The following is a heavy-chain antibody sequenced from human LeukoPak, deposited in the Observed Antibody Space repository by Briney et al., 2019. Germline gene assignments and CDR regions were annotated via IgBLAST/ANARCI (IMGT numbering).Heavy chain of an antibody. CDR1: GFPFSNYW. J-gene: IGHJ4*02. Sequence: GGSLRLSCAASGFPFSNYWMHWVRHAPGKGLVWVSRVNSDGSTTNYADSVKGRFTISRDNAENTLYIRMNSLRPEDTAVYYCARGYYSSSRFDSWGQGTLVTVSS. V-gene: IGHV3-74*01. CDR3: ARGYYSSSRFDS. D-gene: IGHD6-13*01. CDR2: VNSDGSTT.